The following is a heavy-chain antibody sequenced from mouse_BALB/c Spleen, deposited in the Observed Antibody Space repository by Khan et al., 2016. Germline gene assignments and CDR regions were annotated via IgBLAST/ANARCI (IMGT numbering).Heavy chain of an antibody. CDR1: GDSITSGY. CDR3: ASFYGNYRGCFDV. CDR2: ISYSTST. D-gene: IGHD2-1*01. V-gene: IGHV3-8*02. Sequence: EVQLQESGPSLVKPSQTLSLTCSVTGDSITSGYWNWIRKFPGNKLEYMGYISYSTSTYYNPSLKSRVSITRDTSKNQYYLQLNSVTTEDTATYYCASFYGNYRGCFDVWGAGTTVTVSS. J-gene: IGHJ1*01.